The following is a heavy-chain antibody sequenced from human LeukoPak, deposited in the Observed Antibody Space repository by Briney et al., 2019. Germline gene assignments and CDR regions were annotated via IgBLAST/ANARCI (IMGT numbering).Heavy chain of an antibody. Sequence: GRSLSLSCTAFGFTFGDYAMSWVRQAPGKGLEWVGFIRSKAYGWTTEYAASVKGRFTISRDDSKSIAYLQMNSLKTEDTAVYYCTRDLLYGDYGGYYYYGMDVWGQGTTVTVSS. CDR2: IRSKAYGWTT. CDR1: GFTFGDYA. D-gene: IGHD4-17*01. J-gene: IGHJ6*02. V-gene: IGHV3-49*04. CDR3: TRDLLYGDYGGYYYYGMDV.